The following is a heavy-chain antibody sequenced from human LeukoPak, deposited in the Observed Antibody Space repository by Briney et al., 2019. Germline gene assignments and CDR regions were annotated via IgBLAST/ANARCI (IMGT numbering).Heavy chain of an antibody. Sequence: SETLSLTCSVSGGSISNYYWDWIRQPPGKGLEWIGSIYYSGNTYYNPSLKSRVTISVDTSKNQFSLKLNSVTAADTAVYYCARRGYCSGGSCYVSYWGQGTLVTVSS. J-gene: IGHJ4*02. CDR3: ARRGYCSGGSCYVSY. CDR1: GGSISNYY. CDR2: IYYSGNT. D-gene: IGHD2-15*01. V-gene: IGHV4-39*01.